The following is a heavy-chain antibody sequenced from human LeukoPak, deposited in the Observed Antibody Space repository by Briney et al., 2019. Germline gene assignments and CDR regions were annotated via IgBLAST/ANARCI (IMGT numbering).Heavy chain of an antibody. CDR2: IKQDGSEK. CDR1: GFTFSSYW. CDR3: AREQQLAVSNWFDP. V-gene: IGHV3-7*01. D-gene: IGHD6-13*01. Sequence: PGGSLRLPCAAPGFTFSSYWMSWVRQAPGKGLEWVANIKQDGSEKYYVDSVKGRFTLSRDNAKNSLYLQMNSLRAEDTAVYYCAREQQLAVSNWFDPWGQGTLVTVSS. J-gene: IGHJ5*02.